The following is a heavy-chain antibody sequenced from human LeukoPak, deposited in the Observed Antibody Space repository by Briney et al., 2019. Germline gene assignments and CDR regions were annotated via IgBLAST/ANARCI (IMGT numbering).Heavy chain of an antibody. CDR3: AKDLGGAVDY. J-gene: IGHJ4*02. CDR2: ISYDGSNK. D-gene: IGHD2-21*01. CDR1: GFTFSSYG. V-gene: IGHV3-30*18. Sequence: PGGSLRLSCAASGFTFSSYGMHWVSQAPGKGLEWVAVISYDGSNKYYADSVKGRFTISRDNSKNTLYLQMNSLRAEDTAVYYCAKDLGGAVDYWGQGTLVTVSS.